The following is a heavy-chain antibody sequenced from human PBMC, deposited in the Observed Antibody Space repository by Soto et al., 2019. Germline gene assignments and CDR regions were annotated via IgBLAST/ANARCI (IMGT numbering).Heavy chain of an antibody. D-gene: IGHD6-13*01. CDR1: GFTFSSYA. CDR3: ARALYRYSSPFDY. J-gene: IGHJ4*02. CDR2: ISYDGSNK. V-gene: IGHV3-30-3*01. Sequence: GGSLRLSCAASGFTFSSYAMHWVRQAPGKGLEWVAVISYDGSNKYYADSVKGRFTISRDNSKNTLYLQMNSLRAEDTAVYYCARALYRYSSPFDYWGQGTLVTVSS.